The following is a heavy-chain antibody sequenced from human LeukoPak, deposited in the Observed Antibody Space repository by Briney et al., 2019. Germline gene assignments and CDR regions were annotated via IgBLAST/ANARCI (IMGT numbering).Heavy chain of an antibody. CDR2: ISSTGSTI. CDR1: GFSFRSYE. Sequence: QPGGSLRLSCAASGFSFRSYEMNWVRQAPGKGLEWVSYISSTGSTIYYADSVKGRFTVSSDNAKNSLYLQMNSLRAEDTAVYYCARVPRGDRFDPWGQGTLVTVSS. J-gene: IGHJ5*02. V-gene: IGHV3-48*03. CDR3: ARVPRGDRFDP. D-gene: IGHD3-10*01.